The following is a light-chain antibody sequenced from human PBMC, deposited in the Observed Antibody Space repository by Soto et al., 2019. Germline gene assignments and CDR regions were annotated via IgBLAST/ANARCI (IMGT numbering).Light chain of an antibody. CDR3: VLYMGSGIWV. Sequence: QTVVTQEPSFSVSPGRTVTLTCGLSSGSVSTTYHPSWYQQTPGQAPRTLIYSTNTRSSGVPDRFSGSILGNKAALTITGAPADDESYYCYVLYMGSGIWVFGGGTKLTVL. CDR1: SGSVSTTYH. J-gene: IGLJ3*02. V-gene: IGLV8-61*01. CDR2: STN.